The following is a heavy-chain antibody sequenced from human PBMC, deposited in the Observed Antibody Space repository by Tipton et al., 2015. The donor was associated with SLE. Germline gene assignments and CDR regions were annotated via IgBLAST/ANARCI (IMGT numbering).Heavy chain of an antibody. J-gene: IGHJ4*02. CDR3: VQGGWLDY. CDR1: GFTFSNYA. D-gene: IGHD6-19*01. Sequence: SLRLSCAASGFTFSNYAMTWVRQAPGKGLEWVSVIYVDGRTYYADSVRGRFTISRDIAKNTVYLQMNSLRPGDTAMYYCVQGGWLDYWGQGALVTVSS. CDR2: IYVDGRT. V-gene: IGHV3-23*03.